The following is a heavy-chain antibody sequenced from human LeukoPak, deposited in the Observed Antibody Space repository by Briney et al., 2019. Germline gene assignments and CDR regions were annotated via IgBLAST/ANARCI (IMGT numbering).Heavy chain of an antibody. Sequence: GASVKVSCKASGYTFTSYYMHWVRQAPGQGLEWMGGIIPIFGTANYAQKFQGRVTITADKSTSTAYMELSSLRSEDTAVYYCATYYGSGSYYTSWGQGTLVTVSS. J-gene: IGHJ5*02. D-gene: IGHD3-10*01. CDR2: IIPIFGTA. V-gene: IGHV1-69*06. CDR3: ATYYGSGSYYTS. CDR1: GYTFTSYY.